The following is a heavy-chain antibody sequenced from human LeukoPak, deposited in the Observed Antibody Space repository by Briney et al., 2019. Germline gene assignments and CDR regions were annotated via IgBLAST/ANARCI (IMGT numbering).Heavy chain of an antibody. CDR3: AKPRYTSSWYEGLDY. V-gene: IGHV3-23*01. CDR1: GFTFSSYG. D-gene: IGHD6-13*01. CDR2: ISGSGGST. Sequence: GGSLRLSCAASGFTFSSYGMSWVRQAPGKGLEWVSAISGSGGSTYYADSVKGRFTISRDNSKNTLYLQMNSLRAEDTAVYKCAKPRYTSSWYEGLDYWGQGTLVTVSS. J-gene: IGHJ4*02.